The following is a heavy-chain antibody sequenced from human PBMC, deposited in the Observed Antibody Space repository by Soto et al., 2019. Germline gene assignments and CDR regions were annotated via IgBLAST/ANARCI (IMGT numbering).Heavy chain of an antibody. J-gene: IGHJ6*03. D-gene: IGHD3-3*01. Sequence: GGSLRLSCAASGFTFSDYYMSWIRQAPGKGLEWVSYISSSGSTIYYADSVKGRFTISRDNAKNSLYLQMNSLRAEDTAVYYCARDGNFWSGYYLSGWYYYYMDVWGKGTTVTVSS. V-gene: IGHV3-11*01. CDR2: ISSSGSTI. CDR1: GFTFSDYY. CDR3: ARDGNFWSGYYLSGWYYYYMDV.